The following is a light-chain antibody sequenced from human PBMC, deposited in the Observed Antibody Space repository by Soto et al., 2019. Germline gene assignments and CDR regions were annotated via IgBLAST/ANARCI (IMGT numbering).Light chain of an antibody. Sequence: EIVMTQSPATLSVSPGERATLSCRASQSVGSSLAWYQKKPGQAPRLLIHGASTRATGIPARFSGSGSGTEFTLTISSLQSEDFAVYYCQQYNNWWTFGQGTRVEIK. V-gene: IGKV3-15*01. CDR2: GAS. CDR3: QQYNNWWT. CDR1: QSVGSS. J-gene: IGKJ1*01.